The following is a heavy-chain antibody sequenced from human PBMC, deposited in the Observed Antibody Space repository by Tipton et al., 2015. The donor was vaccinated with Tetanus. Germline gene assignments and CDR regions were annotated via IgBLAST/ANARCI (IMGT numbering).Heavy chain of an antibody. V-gene: IGHV4-34*01. J-gene: IGHJ4*02. CDR3: ARANMSSGHIAAAGTAGGGADY. CDR1: GGSFSGYY. Sequence: TLSLTCAAYGGSFSGYYWSWIRQPPGKGLEWIGEINHSGSTNYNPSLKSRVTISVDTSKNQFSLKLSSVTAADTAVYYCARANMSSGHIAAAGTAGGGADYWGQGTLVTVSS. D-gene: IGHD6-13*01. CDR2: INHSGST.